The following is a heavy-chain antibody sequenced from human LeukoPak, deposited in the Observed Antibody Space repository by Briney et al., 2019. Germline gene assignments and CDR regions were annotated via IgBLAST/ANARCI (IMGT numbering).Heavy chain of an antibody. CDR2: ISTVSTYT. Sequence: GGSLRLSCAPSGFTFSDYSMNWVRQAPGEGLEWVASISTVSTYTSYADSVKGRFTISRDNVRNSLYLQMSSLGAEDTAVYYCARDGSGFYLYNYMDVWGKGTTVTVSS. J-gene: IGHJ6*03. D-gene: IGHD6-25*01. CDR3: ARDGSGFYLYNYMDV. CDR1: GFTFSDYS. V-gene: IGHV3-21*01.